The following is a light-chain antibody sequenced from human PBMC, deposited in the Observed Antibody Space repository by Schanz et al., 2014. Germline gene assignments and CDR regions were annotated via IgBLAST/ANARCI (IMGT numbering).Light chain of an antibody. CDR3: QSFDSSLPYV. J-gene: IGLJ1*01. CDR1: SSNIGAGYD. CDR2: GNS. Sequence: QSVLTQPPSVSGAPGQRVTISCTGSSSNIGAGYDVHWYQQLPGTAPKLLIYGNSNRPSGVPDRFSGSKSGTSATLGITGLQAEDEADYYCQSFDSSLPYVFGTGTKLTVL. V-gene: IGLV1-40*01.